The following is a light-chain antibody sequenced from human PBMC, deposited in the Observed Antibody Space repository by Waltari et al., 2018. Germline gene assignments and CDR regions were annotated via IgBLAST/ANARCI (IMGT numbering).Light chain of an antibody. Sequence: AIRMTQSPSSLSASIGDRVTISCRASQGVSTYLAWYPQKPGKAPSLLIHAASTLQSGVPSRFSGSGTGTDFTLTITCLQSEDFATYYCQQYHDYPWTFGQGTKVDI. J-gene: IGKJ1*01. V-gene: IGKV1-8*01. CDR1: QGVSTY. CDR3: QQYHDYPWT. CDR2: AAS.